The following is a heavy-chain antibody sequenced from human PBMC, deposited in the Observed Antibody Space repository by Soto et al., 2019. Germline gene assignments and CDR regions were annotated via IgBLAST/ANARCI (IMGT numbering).Heavy chain of an antibody. V-gene: IGHV1-18*01. CDR1: GYTFTSYG. CDR3: ARPPVIPLYSSGWYDY. Sequence: ASVKVSCKASGYTFTSYGISWVRQAPGQGLEWMGWISAYNGNTNYAQKLQGRVTMTTDTSTSTAYMELRSLRSDDTAVYYCARPPVIPLYSSGWYDYWGQGTLVTVSS. CDR2: ISAYNGNT. J-gene: IGHJ4*02. D-gene: IGHD6-19*01.